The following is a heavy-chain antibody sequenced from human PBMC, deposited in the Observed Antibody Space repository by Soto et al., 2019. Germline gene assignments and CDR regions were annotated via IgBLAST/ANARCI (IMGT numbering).Heavy chain of an antibody. J-gene: IGHJ6*02. D-gene: IGHD3-16*01. CDR3: VRVWSKLWPPNYGLDV. CDR1: GYSFTSYK. Sequence: QVQLVQSGAEVKKPGASVKVSCRASGYSFTSYKIHWLRQAPGLGLEWMGVINPSVGGTSYAQKFQGRVTVTSYTSTNTVYMELNSLRSEDTAVYYCVRVWSKLWPPNYGLDVWGQGTTVTVSS. CDR2: INPSVGGT. V-gene: IGHV1-46*01.